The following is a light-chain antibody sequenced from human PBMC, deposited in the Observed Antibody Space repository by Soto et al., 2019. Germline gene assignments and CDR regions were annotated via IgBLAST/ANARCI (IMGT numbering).Light chain of an antibody. Sequence: EIVLTQSPATLSLSPGERATLSCRASESVSRFLAWYQQKPGQAPRLLIFDASDRATGISARFSGSGSGTDFTLTISSLEPEDFAAYYCQQRSDWPRTFGQGTKV. J-gene: IGKJ1*01. V-gene: IGKV3-11*01. CDR2: DAS. CDR1: ESVSRF. CDR3: QQRSDWPRT.